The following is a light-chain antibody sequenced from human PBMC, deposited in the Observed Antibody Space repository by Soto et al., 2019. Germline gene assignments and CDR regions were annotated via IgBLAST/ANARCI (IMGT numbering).Light chain of an antibody. V-gene: IGKV3-15*01. CDR3: QQYSIWRT. CDR1: ESVSTN. CDR2: GAS. J-gene: IGKJ1*01. Sequence: EIVLTQSPATLSLAPGERVTLSCRASESVSTNLAWYQQKAGQAPRLLIYGASTRATGIPARFSGSGSGTEFTHTISSLQSEDFAVYYCQQYSIWRTFGQGTKVDIK.